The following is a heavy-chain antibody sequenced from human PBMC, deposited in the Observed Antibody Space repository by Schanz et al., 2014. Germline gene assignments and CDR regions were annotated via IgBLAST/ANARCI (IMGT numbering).Heavy chain of an antibody. CDR1: GYTFTSYS. CDR3: ASEGGEVVRGVIEGVNHDYYGMGA. Sequence: QVQLVQSGAEVKKPGASVKVSCKASGYTFTSYSMHWVRQAPGQGLEWLGIINLSGGSTNNARKFQGRLTVTRNTCKSTAYMEWSSRRSEDTAVYCCASEGGEVVRGVIEGVNHDYYGMGAWGQGTTVSVSS. V-gene: IGHV1-46*03. D-gene: IGHD3-10*01. CDR2: INLSGGST. J-gene: IGHJ6*02.